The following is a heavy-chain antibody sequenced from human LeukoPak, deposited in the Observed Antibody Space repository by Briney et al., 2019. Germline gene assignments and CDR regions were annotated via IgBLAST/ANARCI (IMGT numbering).Heavy chain of an antibody. J-gene: IGHJ6*02. Sequence: PGGSLRLSCAASRFTFSNYAMSWVRQAPGKGLEWVAVIWSDGSSKHYADSVKGRFTISRDNSKNTLYLQMNSLRAEDTALYYCARGQPPSYYDMDVWGQGTTVTVSS. D-gene: IGHD6-13*01. V-gene: IGHV3-33*08. CDR1: RFTFSNYA. CDR2: IWSDGSSK. CDR3: ARGQPPSYYDMDV.